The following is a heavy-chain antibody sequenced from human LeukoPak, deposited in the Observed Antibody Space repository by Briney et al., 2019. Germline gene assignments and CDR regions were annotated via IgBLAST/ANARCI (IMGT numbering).Heavy chain of an antibody. V-gene: IGHV3-30*04. CDR1: GFTFSSYA. J-gene: IGHJ4*02. CDR2: ISYDGSNK. CDR3: TSDQKLVFDY. Sequence: GRSLRLSCAASGFTFSSYAMHRVRQAPGKGLEWVAVISYDGSNKYYADSVKGRFTISRDNSKNTLYLQMSSLRAEDTAVYYCTSDQKLVFDYWGQGTLVTGSS. D-gene: IGHD6-13*01.